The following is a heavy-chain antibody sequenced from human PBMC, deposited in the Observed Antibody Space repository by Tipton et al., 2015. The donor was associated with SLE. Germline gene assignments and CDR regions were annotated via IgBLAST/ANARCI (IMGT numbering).Heavy chain of an antibody. V-gene: IGHV1-69*09. J-gene: IGHJ4*02. Sequence: QLVQSGAEVKEPGSSVKVSCKASGGTFSSFTFIWVRQAPGQGLEWMGRIILILGEMDYAQKFQGRVTISADTSTSTIHMELISLTSEDTALYFCAAYINYPAYWGQGSLVTVSS. CDR3: AAYINYPAY. D-gene: IGHD4-11*01. CDR2: IILILGEM. CDR1: GGTFSSFT.